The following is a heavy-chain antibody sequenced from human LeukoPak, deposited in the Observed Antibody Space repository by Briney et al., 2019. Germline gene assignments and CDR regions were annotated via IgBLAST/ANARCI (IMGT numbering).Heavy chain of an antibody. Sequence: GGSLRLSSAASGFTFSSYGMHWVRQAPGKGLEWVSVISYDGSNKYYADSVKGRFTISRDNSKNTLYLQMNSLRAEDTAVYYCAKDRLPVWWLRGGYFDYWGQGTLVTVSS. V-gene: IGHV3-30*18. J-gene: IGHJ4*02. CDR1: GFTFSSYG. D-gene: IGHD5-12*01. CDR3: AKDRLPVWWLRGGYFDY. CDR2: ISYDGSNK.